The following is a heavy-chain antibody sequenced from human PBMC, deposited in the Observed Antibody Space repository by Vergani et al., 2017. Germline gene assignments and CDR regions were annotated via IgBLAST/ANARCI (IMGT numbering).Heavy chain of an antibody. CDR3: ARDYGDYRNAFDI. D-gene: IGHD4-17*01. V-gene: IGHV4-39*07. CDR1: GGSISSSSYY. CDR2: IYYSGST. Sequence: QLQLQESGPGLVKPSETLSLTCTVSGGSISSSSYYWGWIRQPPGKGLEWIGSIYYSGSTYYNPSLKSRVTISVDTSKNQFSLKLSSVTAADTAVYYCARDYGDYRNAFDIWGQGTMVTVSS. J-gene: IGHJ3*02.